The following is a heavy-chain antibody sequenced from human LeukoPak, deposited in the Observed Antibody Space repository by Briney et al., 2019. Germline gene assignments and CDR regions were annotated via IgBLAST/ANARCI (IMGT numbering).Heavy chain of an antibody. CDR1: GFTFSSYG. D-gene: IGHD3-9*01. J-gene: IGHJ4*02. CDR2: ISYDGSKK. Sequence: PGKSLRLSCAASGFTFSSYGMHWVRQAPGKGLEWVAVISYDGSKKYYADSVKGRFTISRDNSKNTLYLEMNNLRLEDTAVYHCAKGDILRYFDWPRLASFDLWGQGALVTVSS. CDR3: AKGDILRYFDWPRLASFDL. V-gene: IGHV3-30*18.